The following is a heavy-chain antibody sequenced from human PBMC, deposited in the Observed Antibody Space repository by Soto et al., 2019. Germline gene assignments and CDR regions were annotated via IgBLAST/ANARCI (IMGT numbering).Heavy chain of an antibody. J-gene: IGHJ3*02. CDR3: ARFNWNYAGDAFDI. V-gene: IGHV4-59*01. D-gene: IGHD1-7*01. CDR2: IYYSGST. Sequence: TVSGGSISSYYWSWIRQPPGKGLEWIGYIYYSGSTNYNPSLKSRVTISVDTSKNQFSLKLSSVTAADTAVYYCARFNWNYAGDAFDICGQGTMLTV. CDR1: GGSISSYY.